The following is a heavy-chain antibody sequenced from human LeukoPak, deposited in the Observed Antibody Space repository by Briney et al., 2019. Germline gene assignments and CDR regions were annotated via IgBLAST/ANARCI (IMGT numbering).Heavy chain of an antibody. Sequence: ASVKVSCKASGYTFTSYYMHWVRQAPGQGLEWMGIINPSGGSTSYAQKFQGRVTMTRDTSTSTVYMELSSLRSEHTAVYYCASTPGRQDYYYYMDVWGKGTTVTVSS. J-gene: IGHJ6*03. CDR2: INPSGGST. V-gene: IGHV1-46*01. CDR3: ASTPGRQDYYYYMDV. CDR1: GYTFTSYY. D-gene: IGHD2-15*01.